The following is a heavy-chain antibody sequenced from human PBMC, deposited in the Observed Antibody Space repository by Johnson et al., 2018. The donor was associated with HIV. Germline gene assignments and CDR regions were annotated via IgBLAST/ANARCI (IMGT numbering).Heavy chain of an antibody. CDR1: GFTFSSYA. Sequence: QVQLVESGGGVVQPGRSLRLSCAASGFTFSSYAMHWVRQAPGKGLEWVAVISYDGSNKYYADSVKGRFTISRDNSKNTLYLQMNSLRAEDTAVYYCAKKGGMTTVTNHDAFDIWGQGTMVTVSS. J-gene: IGHJ3*02. V-gene: IGHV3-30-3*02. CDR3: AKKGGMTTVTNHDAFDI. D-gene: IGHD4-17*01. CDR2: ISYDGSNK.